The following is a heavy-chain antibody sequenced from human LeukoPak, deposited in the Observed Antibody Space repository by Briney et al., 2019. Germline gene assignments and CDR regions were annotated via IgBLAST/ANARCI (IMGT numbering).Heavy chain of an antibody. J-gene: IGHJ4*02. CDR3: VKDYSLLWFGEPGF. CDR2: ISSNGGST. CDR1: GFTFISYA. V-gene: IGHV3-64D*06. Sequence: GGSLRLSCSASGFTFISYAMHWVRQAPGKGPEYVSAISSNGGSTYYADSVKGRFTISRDNSKNTLYLQMSSLRAEDTAVYYCVKDYSLLWFGEPGFWGQGTLVTVSS. D-gene: IGHD3-10*01.